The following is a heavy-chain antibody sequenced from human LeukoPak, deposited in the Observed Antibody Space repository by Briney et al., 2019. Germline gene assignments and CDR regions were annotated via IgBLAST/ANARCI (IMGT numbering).Heavy chain of an antibody. J-gene: IGHJ4*02. CDR2: IYSGGDI. V-gene: IGHV3-53*01. Sequence: GGSLRLSCAASGFTVSSNSMNWVRQAPGKGLECVSVIYSGGDIYYADSVKGRFTISRDNSQNTLYLQMNSMRAEDTAVYYCARDSSTGGVDYWGQGTLVTVSS. CDR1: GFTVSSNS. D-gene: IGHD2-8*02. CDR3: ARDSSTGGVDY.